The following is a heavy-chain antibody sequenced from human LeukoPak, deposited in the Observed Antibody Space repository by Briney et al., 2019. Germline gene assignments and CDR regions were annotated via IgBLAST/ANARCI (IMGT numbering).Heavy chain of an antibody. J-gene: IGHJ4*02. V-gene: IGHV3-21*04. CDR3: ARAHCSGGSCYPPHFDY. Sequence: GGSLRLSCAASGFTFSSYSMNWVRQAPGKGLEWVSSISSSGSTIYYADSVKGRFTISRDNAKNSLYLQMNSLRAEDTAVYYCARAHCSGGSCYPPHFDYWGQGTLVTVSS. D-gene: IGHD2-15*01. CDR1: GFTFSSYS. CDR2: ISSSGSTI.